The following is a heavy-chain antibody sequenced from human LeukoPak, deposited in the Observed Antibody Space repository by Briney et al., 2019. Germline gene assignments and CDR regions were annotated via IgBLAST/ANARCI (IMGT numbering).Heavy chain of an antibody. Sequence: GESLKISCKGSGYIFTNYWIGWVRQMPGKGLEWMGIVYPSDSDTRYSPSFQGQVTFSADKSISIAYLQWSSLTASDTAMYYCARGGYCSGGSCHHPSYWGQGTRVTVSS. CDR2: VYPSDSDT. D-gene: IGHD2-15*01. CDR3: ARGGYCSGGSCHHPSY. CDR1: GYIFTNYW. J-gene: IGHJ4*02. V-gene: IGHV5-51*01.